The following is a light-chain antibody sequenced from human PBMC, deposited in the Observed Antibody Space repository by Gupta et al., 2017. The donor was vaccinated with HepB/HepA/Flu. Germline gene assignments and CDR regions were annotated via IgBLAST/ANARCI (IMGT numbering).Light chain of an antibody. CDR2: KAS. J-gene: IGKJ1*01. CDR3: QQYNVYPWT. CDR1: QTASIW. Sequence: DTQMTQSPSTLSASVGDRVTITCRASQTASIWLAWYQQKPGKAPKVLIHKASSLKSGVPSRFSGSGSGTEFTLTITSLQPDDFATYYCQQYNVYPWTFGQGTKVEIK. V-gene: IGKV1-5*03.